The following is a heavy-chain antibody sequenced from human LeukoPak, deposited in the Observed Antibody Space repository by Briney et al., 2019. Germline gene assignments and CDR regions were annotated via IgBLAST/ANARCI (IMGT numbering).Heavy chain of an antibody. CDR3: ARAAGYYMDV. V-gene: IGHV4-59*01. D-gene: IGHD6-13*01. J-gene: IGHJ6*03. CDR2: ISYSGST. Sequence: SETLSLTCTVSGVSISNYYWSWLRQPPGMGLEWIGYISYSGSTNYNPSLKSRVTISVDTSKNQFSLKLSSVTAADTAVYYCARAAGYYMDVWGKGTTVTISS. CDR1: GVSISNYY.